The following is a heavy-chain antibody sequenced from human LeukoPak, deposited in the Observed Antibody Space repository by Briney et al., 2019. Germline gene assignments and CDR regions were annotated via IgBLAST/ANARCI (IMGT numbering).Heavy chain of an antibody. CDR1: GFTFSSYC. Sequence: GGSLRLSCAPSGFTFSSYCMSCVREAPEKGVEWVANIKQDESERYYVDSVKGQFTISRDNAKNSLYLQMNSLRAEATAVYDCARDRRNYYDSSGYYDYWGQGTLVTVSS. D-gene: IGHD3-22*01. J-gene: IGHJ4*02. V-gene: IGHV3-7*01. CDR2: IKQDESER. CDR3: ARDRRNYYDSSGYYDY.